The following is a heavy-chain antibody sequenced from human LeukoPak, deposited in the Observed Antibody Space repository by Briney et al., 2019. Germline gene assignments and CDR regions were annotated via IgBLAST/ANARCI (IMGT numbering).Heavy chain of an antibody. D-gene: IGHD3-22*01. Sequence: GGSLRLSCAASGFTISSYSMNWVRQAPGKGLEWVSSISSSNSYIYYADSVKGRFTISRDNAKNSLYLQMNSLRAEDTAVYFCARGVQDYYDGSGYLDYWGQGTLVTVSS. CDR3: ARGVQDYYDGSGYLDY. V-gene: IGHV3-21*01. CDR2: ISSSNSYI. CDR1: GFTISSYS. J-gene: IGHJ4*02.